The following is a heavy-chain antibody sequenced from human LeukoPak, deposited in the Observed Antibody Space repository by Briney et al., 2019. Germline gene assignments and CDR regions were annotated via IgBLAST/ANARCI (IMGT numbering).Heavy chain of an antibody. CDR1: GYTFTGYY. V-gene: IGHV1-2*02. CDR3: ARGIPASTNCGGDCLTGGVVAY. Sequence: VKVSCKASGYTFTGYYMHWVRQAPGQGLEWMGWINPNSGGTNYAQKFQGRVTMTRDTSISTAYMELSRLRSDDTAVYYCARGIPASTNCGGDCLTGGVVAYWGQGTLVTVSS. D-gene: IGHD2-21*02. CDR2: INPNSGGT. J-gene: IGHJ4*02.